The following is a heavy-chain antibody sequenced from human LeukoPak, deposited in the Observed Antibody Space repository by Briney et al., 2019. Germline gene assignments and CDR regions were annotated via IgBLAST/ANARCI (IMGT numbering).Heavy chain of an antibody. Sequence: GGSLRLSCAASGFTFSNAWMSWVRQAPGKGLEWVGRIKSKTDGGTTDYAAPVKGRFTISRDDSKNTLYLQMNSLKTEDTAVYYCTTDPRNYYYNYGMDVWGQGTTVTVSS. V-gene: IGHV3-15*01. CDR2: IKSKTDGGTT. CDR1: GFTFSNAW. J-gene: IGHJ6*02. CDR3: TTDPRNYYYNYGMDV.